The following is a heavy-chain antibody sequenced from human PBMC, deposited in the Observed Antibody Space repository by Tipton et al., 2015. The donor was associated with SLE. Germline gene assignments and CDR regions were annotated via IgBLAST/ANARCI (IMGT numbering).Heavy chain of an antibody. J-gene: IGHJ3*02. D-gene: IGHD3-3*01. CDR1: GYSFTSYW. Sequence: QLVQSGAEAKKPGESLKISCKGSGYSFTSYWIGWVRQMPGKGLEWMGLIYPGDSDTRYSPSFQGQVTISADKSISTAYLQWSSLKASDTAMYYCARQRDPIAIFGVVIILDAFDIWGQGTMVTVSS. CDR2: IYPGDSDT. CDR3: ARQRDPIAIFGVVIILDAFDI. V-gene: IGHV5-51*03.